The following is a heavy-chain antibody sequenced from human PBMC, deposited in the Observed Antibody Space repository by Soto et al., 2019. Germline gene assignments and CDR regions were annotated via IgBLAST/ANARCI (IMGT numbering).Heavy chain of an antibody. Sequence: SETLSLTCGVSGGTAASSHWWSWVRQSPGRGLEWIGNVYHTGDTNFNPSLQSRVTFSVDKSNNQFSLRLTSVTAADTAVYFCAREIVTAGGNNYFDPWGPGTLVTVSS. CDR2: VYHTGDT. D-gene: IGHD2-21*02. V-gene: IGHV4-4*02. J-gene: IGHJ5*02. CDR1: GGTAASSHW. CDR3: AREIVTAGGNNYFDP.